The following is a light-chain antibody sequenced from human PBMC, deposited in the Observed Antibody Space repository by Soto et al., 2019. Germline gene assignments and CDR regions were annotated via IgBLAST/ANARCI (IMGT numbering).Light chain of an antibody. CDR1: SSNIGSSY. V-gene: IGLV1-47*01. J-gene: IGLJ1*01. CDR3: AAWDDSLNGYI. CDR2: ENS. Sequence: QSVLTQPPSASGTPGQGVTISCSGSSSNIGSSYVYWYQHLPGAAPKVLIYENSQRPSGVPDRFSGSKSGTSASLAISGLRSEDEGDYYCAAWDDSLNGYIFATGTKLTVL.